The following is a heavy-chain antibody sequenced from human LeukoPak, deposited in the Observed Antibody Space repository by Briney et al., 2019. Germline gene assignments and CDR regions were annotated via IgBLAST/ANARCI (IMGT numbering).Heavy chain of an antibody. V-gene: IGHV1-46*01. D-gene: IGHD3-22*01. CDR3: ARDDYDDRSGYQHSTRNDY. J-gene: IGHJ4*02. CDR1: GYTFTSYY. Sequence: ASVKVSCKASGYTFTSYYMHWVRQAPGQGLEWMGIINPNGGSTNYAQKFQGRVTMTRDTSTSTVYMELSSLRSEDTAVYYCARDDYDDRSGYQHSTRNDYWGQGTLVTVSS. CDR2: INPNGGST.